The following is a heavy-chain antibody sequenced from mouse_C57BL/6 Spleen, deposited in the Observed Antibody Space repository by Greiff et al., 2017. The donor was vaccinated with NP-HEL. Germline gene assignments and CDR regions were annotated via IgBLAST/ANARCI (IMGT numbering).Heavy chain of an antibody. Sequence: EVQLQQSGPGLVKPSQSLSLTCSVTGYSITSGYYWNWIRQFPGNKLEWMGYISYDGSNNYNPSLKNRISITSDTSKNQLFLKVNSVTTEDTATYYCARGDPTVYYLDYWGQGTTLTVSS. CDR1: GYSITSGYY. CDR2: ISYDGSN. V-gene: IGHV3-6*01. CDR3: ARGDPTVYYLDY. J-gene: IGHJ2*01. D-gene: IGHD1-1*01.